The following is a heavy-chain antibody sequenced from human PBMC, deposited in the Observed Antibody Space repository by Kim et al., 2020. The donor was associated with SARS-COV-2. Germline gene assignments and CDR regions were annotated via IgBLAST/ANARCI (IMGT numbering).Heavy chain of an antibody. CDR1: GFSLSTSGMC. J-gene: IGHJ6*02. CDR2: IDWDDDK. V-gene: IGHV2-70*11. Sequence: SGPTLVNPTQTLTLTCTFSGFSLSTSGMCVSWIRQPPGKALEWLARIDWDDDKYYSTPLKTRLTISKDTSKNQVVLTMTNMDPVDTATYYCARQLYHYYYGMDVWGQGTTVTVSS. CDR3: ARQLYHYYYGMDV. D-gene: IGHD1-1*01.